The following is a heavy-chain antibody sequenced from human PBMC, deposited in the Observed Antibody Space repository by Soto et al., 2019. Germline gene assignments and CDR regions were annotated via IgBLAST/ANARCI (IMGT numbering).Heavy chain of an antibody. J-gene: IGHJ4*02. Sequence: ASVKVSCKASGYTFTSYDINWVRQATGQGLEWMGWMNPNSGNTGYAQKFQGRVTMTRNTSISTAYMELSSLRSEDTAVYYCARATMVRGVMVGDYWGQGTLVTVSS. D-gene: IGHD3-10*01. CDR1: GYTFTSYD. CDR2: MNPNSGNT. V-gene: IGHV1-8*01. CDR3: ARATMVRGVMVGDY.